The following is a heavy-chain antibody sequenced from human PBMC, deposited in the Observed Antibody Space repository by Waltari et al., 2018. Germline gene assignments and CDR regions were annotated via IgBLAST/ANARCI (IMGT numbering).Heavy chain of an antibody. D-gene: IGHD2-15*01. J-gene: IGHJ4*02. CDR1: DFTFSNYW. CDR3: VRNRGWQQFDF. Sequence: EVQLVESGGGLVQPGGSLRRSCAVSDFTFSNYWMGWVRQAPGKGLEWVAGIKEDGSRKDYVDSVKGRFTISRDNAKSTLYLQMNSLRAEDTAVFYCVRNRGWQQFDFWGQGTLVTVSS. CDR2: IKEDGSRK. V-gene: IGHV3-7*01.